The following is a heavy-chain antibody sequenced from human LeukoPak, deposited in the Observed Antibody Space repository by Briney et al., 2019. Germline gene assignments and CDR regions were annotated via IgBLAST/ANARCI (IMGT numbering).Heavy chain of an antibody. Sequence: GGSLRLSCAASGFTFSDYYMSWIRQAPGRGLEWVSYISNSGNTIYYADSLKGRFTVSRDNAKNSPYLQMNSLRDEDTAVYYCARSWASNYGDYWGQGTLVTVSS. D-gene: IGHD4-11*01. CDR2: ISNSGNTI. J-gene: IGHJ4*02. CDR1: GFTFSDYY. CDR3: ARSWASNYGDY. V-gene: IGHV3-11*04.